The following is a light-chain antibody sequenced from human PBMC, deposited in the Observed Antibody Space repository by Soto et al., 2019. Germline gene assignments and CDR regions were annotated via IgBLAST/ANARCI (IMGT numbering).Light chain of an antibody. CDR2: EVS. CDR1: SSDVGGYNY. Sequence: QSALTQPASVSGSPGQSITISCTGTSSDVGGYNYVSWYQQHPGKAPKLMSYEVSNRPSGVSKRFSGSKSGNTASLNISGLQAEDEADYYCRSYTSSRTYVFGTGTKLTV. CDR3: RSYTSSRTYV. V-gene: IGLV2-14*01. J-gene: IGLJ1*01.